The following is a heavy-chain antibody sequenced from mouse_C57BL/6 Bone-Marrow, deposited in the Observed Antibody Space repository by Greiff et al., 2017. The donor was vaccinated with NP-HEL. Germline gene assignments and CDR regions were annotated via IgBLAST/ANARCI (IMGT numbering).Heavy chain of an antibody. J-gene: IGHJ4*01. Sequence: VMLVESGPGLVQPSQSLSITCTVSGFSLTSYGVHWVRQSPGKGLEWLGVIWSGGSTDYNAAFISRLSISKDNSKSQVFFKMNSLQADDTAIYYCARNSLYYYGSSYEAMDYWGQGTSVTVSS. D-gene: IGHD1-1*01. CDR1: GFSLTSYG. V-gene: IGHV2-2*01. CDR3: ARNSLYYYGSSYEAMDY. CDR2: IWSGGST.